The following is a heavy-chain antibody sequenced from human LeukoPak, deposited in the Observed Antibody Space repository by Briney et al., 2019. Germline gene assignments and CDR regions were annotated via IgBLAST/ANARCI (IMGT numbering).Heavy chain of an antibody. J-gene: IGHJ3*02. CDR2: ISGSGGHT. Sequence: GGSLRLSCAASGFTFYSYAMSWVRQAPGKGLEWVSGISGSGGHTYYADSVKGRFTISRDNSKNTLFLQMNSLRAEDTAVYYCARDGTANAFDIWGQGTVVTVSS. CDR3: ARDGTANAFDI. CDR1: GFTFYSYA. D-gene: IGHD6-25*01. V-gene: IGHV3-23*01.